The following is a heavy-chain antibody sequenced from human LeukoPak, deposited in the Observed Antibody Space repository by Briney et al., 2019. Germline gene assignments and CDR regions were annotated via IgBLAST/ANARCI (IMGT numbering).Heavy chain of an antibody. Sequence: GGSLRLSCAASGFTFSRYWMTWVRQAPGKGLEWVANIKEDGSEKHYVESVKGRFTISRDNAKNSVYLQMNSLRIEDTAVYYCARNRYMDVWGQGTMVTVSS. CDR3: ARNRYMDV. CDR1: GFTFSRYW. J-gene: IGHJ3*01. CDR2: IKEDGSEK. V-gene: IGHV3-7*01. D-gene: IGHD5-24*01.